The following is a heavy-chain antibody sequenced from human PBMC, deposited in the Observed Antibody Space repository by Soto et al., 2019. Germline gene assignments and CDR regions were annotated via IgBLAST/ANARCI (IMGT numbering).Heavy chain of an antibody. CDR1: GFTFSSYA. D-gene: IGHD3-22*01. J-gene: IGHJ4*02. V-gene: IGHV3-23*01. Sequence: GGSLRLSCAASGFTFSSYAMSWVRQAPGKGLEWVSVISGSGGSTYYADSVKGRFTISRDNSKNTVYVQMNSLRAEDTAVYYCAKTYYYDSSGHYCDYWGQGTLVTVSS. CDR3: AKTYYYDSSGHYCDY. CDR2: ISGSGGST.